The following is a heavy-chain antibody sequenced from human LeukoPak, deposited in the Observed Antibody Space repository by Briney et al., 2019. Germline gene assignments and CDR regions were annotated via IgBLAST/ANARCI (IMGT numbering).Heavy chain of an antibody. D-gene: IGHD5-24*01. CDR1: GFTFSSYS. CDR3: ASRDGYNWGFNY. J-gene: IGHJ4*02. Sequence: GESLRLSCAASGFTFSSYSMNWVRQAPGKGLEWVSSISSSSSYIYYADSVKGRFTISRDNAKNSLYLQMNSLRAEDTAVYYCASRDGYNWGFNYWGQGTLVTVSS. CDR2: ISSSSSYI. V-gene: IGHV3-21*01.